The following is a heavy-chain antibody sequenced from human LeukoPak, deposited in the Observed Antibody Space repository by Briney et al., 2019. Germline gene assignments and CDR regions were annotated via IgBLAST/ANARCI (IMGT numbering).Heavy chain of an antibody. CDR1: GGSISSSSYY. J-gene: IGHJ5*02. CDR2: IYYSGST. CDR3: ARHAPITMIVVS. V-gene: IGHV4-39*01. D-gene: IGHD3-22*01. Sequence: SETLSLTCTVSGGSISSSSYYWGWIRQPPGKGLEWIGSIYYSGSTYYNPSLKSRVTISVDTSKNQFSLKLSSVTAADTAVYYCARHAPITMIVVSWGQGTLVTVSS.